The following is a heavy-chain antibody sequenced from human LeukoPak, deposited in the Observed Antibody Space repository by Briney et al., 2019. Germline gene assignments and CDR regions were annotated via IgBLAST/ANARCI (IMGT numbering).Heavy chain of an antibody. J-gene: IGHJ6*02. CDR3: ARDVPLRYYYGMDA. CDR2: INSDGSST. D-gene: IGHD2-2*01. V-gene: IGHV3-74*01. CDR1: GFTFSSYW. Sequence: QPGGSLGLSCAASGFTFSSYWMHWVRQAPGKGLVWVSRINSDGSSTSYADSVKGRFTISRDNAKNTLYLQMNSLRAEDTAVYYCARDVPLRYYYGMDAWGQRTTVTVSS.